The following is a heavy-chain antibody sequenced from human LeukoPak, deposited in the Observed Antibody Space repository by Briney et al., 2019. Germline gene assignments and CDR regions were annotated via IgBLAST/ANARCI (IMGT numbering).Heavy chain of an antibody. CDR1: GFTFSSYA. J-gene: IGHJ4*02. D-gene: IGHD3-10*01. V-gene: IGHV3-23*01. CDR3: ANGAIGHYASGSYYNPGGY. CDR2: ISGGGGST. Sequence: GGFLRLSCAASGFTFSSYAMSWVRQAPGKGLEWVSAISGGGGSTYYADSVKGRFTISRDNSKNTLYLQMNSLRAEDTAVYHCANGAIGHYASGSYYNPGGYWGQGTLVTVSS.